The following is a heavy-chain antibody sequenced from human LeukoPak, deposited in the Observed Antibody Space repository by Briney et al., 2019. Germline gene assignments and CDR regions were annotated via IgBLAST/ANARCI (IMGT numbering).Heavy chain of an antibody. Sequence: PGGSLRLSCAASGFTFSNAWMSWVRQAPGKGLEWVSAISGRGDETFYPDSVKGRFTISRDNSWGTVYLQMNTLRAEDTAVYYCAKGGHYSPFDYWGQGTLVTVSS. V-gene: IGHV3-23*01. J-gene: IGHJ4*02. CDR2: ISGRGDET. D-gene: IGHD6-13*01. CDR3: AKGGHYSPFDY. CDR1: GFTFSNAW.